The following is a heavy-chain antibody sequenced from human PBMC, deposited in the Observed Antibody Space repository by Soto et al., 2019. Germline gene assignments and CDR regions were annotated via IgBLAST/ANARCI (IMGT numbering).Heavy chain of an antibody. Sequence: QVQLQESGPGLVKPSQTLSLTCTVSGGSISSGGYYWSWIRQHPGKGLEWIGYIYYSGSTYYNPSLKRRVTLSVDTPKNQFSLKLSSVTAADTAVYYCARDLQYSRLFYGMDVWGQGTTVTVSS. V-gene: IGHV4-31*03. CDR3: ARDLQYSRLFYGMDV. D-gene: IGHD6-13*01. J-gene: IGHJ6*02. CDR2: IYYSGST. CDR1: GGSISSGGYY.